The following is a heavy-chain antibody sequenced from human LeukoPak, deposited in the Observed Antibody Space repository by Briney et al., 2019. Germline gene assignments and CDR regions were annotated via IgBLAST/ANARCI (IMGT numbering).Heavy chain of an antibody. Sequence: GGSLRLSGAASGFTFSSYAMSWVRQAPGKGLEWVSVISGGGHNTYYADSVKGRFTISRDNSRNTLYLQMNSLRAEDTAVYYCAKDRSSWYYPFDYWGQGTLVTVSS. J-gene: IGHJ4*02. CDR2: ISGGGHNT. CDR1: GFTFSSYA. V-gene: IGHV3-23*01. D-gene: IGHD6-13*01. CDR3: AKDRSSWYYPFDY.